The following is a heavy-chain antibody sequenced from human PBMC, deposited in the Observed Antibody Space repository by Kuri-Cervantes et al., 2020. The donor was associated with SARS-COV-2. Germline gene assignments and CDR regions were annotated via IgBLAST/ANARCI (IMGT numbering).Heavy chain of an antibody. D-gene: IGHD6-19*01. CDR3: ARDQGWLDPWWFDP. Sequence: ETLSLTCAASGFTFSDYYMSWIRQAPGKGLEWVANIKQDGSEKYYVDSVKGRFTISRDNAKNSLYLQMNSLRAEDTAVYYCARDQGWLDPWWFDPWGQGTLVTVSS. CDR1: GFTFSDYY. V-gene: IGHV3-7*01. CDR2: IKQDGSEK. J-gene: IGHJ5*02.